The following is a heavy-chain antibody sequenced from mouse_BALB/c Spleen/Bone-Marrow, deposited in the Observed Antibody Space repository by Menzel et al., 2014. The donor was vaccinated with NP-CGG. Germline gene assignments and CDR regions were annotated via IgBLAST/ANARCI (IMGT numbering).Heavy chain of an antibody. Sequence: QVQLQQSGAELMKTGASVKISCKATGYTFSSYWIEWVKQRPGHGLEWIGEILPGSGSTNYNEKFKGKATFTADTSFNTAYMQLSSLTSEDSAVYYCARGRGYWGQGTLVTVSA. J-gene: IGHJ3*01. CDR2: ILPGSGST. CDR3: ARGRGY. V-gene: IGHV1-9*01. CDR1: GYTFSSYW.